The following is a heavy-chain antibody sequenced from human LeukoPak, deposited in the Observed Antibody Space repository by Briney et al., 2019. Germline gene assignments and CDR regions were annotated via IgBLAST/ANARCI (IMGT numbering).Heavy chain of an antibody. Sequence: SETLSLTCTVSGGSISTYYWSWIRQPPGKGLEWIGYIFYSGRTNYNPSLKSRVTISVDTSKNQFSLRLSSVTAADTAVYYCARPSVGKGDLSFHDAFNIWGQGTMVTVSS. D-gene: IGHD3-16*02. V-gene: IGHV4-59*12. CDR1: GGSISTYY. J-gene: IGHJ3*02. CDR3: ARPSVGKGDLSFHDAFNI. CDR2: IFYSGRT.